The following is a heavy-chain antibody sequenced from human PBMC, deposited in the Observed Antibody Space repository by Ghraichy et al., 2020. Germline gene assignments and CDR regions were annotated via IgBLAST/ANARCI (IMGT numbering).Heavy chain of an antibody. V-gene: IGHV3-11*01. CDR2: IGGRGTTK. CDR1: GFSFSDYF. J-gene: IGHJ4*02. Sequence: GALRLSCVASGFSFSDYFMTWIRQAPGKGLEWIAYIGGRGTTKYYAESVEGRFTISRDNAKNSLYLQMDSLEAADTAIYYCARGSFDYGGNSDYFDSWGQGSLVTVSS. CDR3: ARGSFDYGGNSDYFDS. D-gene: IGHD4-23*01.